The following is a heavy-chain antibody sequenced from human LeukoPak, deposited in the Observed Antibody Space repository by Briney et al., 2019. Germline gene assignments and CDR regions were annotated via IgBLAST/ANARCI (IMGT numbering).Heavy chain of an antibody. CDR3: TRGCSGGSCSRDAMDV. CDR1: GYSFSSDW. CDR2: IFPIDSET. D-gene: IGHD2-15*01. J-gene: IGHJ6*02. Sequence: GESLKISCKASGYSFSSDWIAWVRQMPGKGLEWMGFIFPIDSETTYSPSFQGQVTISADKSISTAYLQWSSLKASDTAMYYCTRGCSGGSCSRDAMDVWGQGTMVTVSS. V-gene: IGHV5-51*01.